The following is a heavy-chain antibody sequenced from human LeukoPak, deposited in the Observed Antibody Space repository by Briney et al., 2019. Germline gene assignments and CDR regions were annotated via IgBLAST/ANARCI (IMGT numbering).Heavy chain of an antibody. Sequence: PSETLSLTCTVSGGSISSYYWNWIRQPAGKGLEWIGRIYSSGSTNYNSSLKSRVIMSVDTSKNQFSLKLSSVTAADTAVYYCARTKGGCEFLLDYWGQGTLVTVSS. D-gene: IGHD2-8*01. CDR2: IYSSGST. CDR3: ARTKGGCEFLLDY. J-gene: IGHJ4*02. V-gene: IGHV4-4*07. CDR1: GGSISSYY.